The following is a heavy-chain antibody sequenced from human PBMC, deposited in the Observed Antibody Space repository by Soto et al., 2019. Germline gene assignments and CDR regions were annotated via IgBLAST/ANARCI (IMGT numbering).Heavy chain of an antibody. CDR2: MNPNSGNT. D-gene: IGHD2-21*01. CDR1: GYTFTSYD. J-gene: IGHJ5*02. CDR3: ASGMKCGDSTRWADP. V-gene: IGHV1-8*01. Sequence: QVQLVQSGAEVKKPGASVKVSCKASGYTFTSYDINWVRQATGQGLEYLGWMNPNSGNTGYVQKFQGRVTMTRDTAXXAAYSELRSLRSAATAVYYCASGMKCGDSTRWADPWRQGTLVTASS.